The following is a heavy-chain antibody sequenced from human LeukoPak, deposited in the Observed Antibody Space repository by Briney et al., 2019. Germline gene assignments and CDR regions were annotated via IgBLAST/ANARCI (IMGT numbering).Heavy chain of an antibody. CDR1: GFTFSSYG. CDR3: ARDLRASVGDAFDI. J-gene: IGHJ3*02. CDR2: ISYDGSNK. Sequence: PGRSLRLSCAASGFTFSSYGMHWVRQAPGKGLEWVAVISYDGSNKYYADSVKGRFTISRDNSKNTLYLQMNSLRAEDTAVYYCARDLRASVGDAFDIWGQGTMDTASS. D-gene: IGHD3-10*01. V-gene: IGHV3-30*03.